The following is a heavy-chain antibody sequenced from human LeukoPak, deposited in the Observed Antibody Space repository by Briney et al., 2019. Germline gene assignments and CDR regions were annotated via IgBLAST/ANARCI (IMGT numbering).Heavy chain of an antibody. D-gene: IGHD3-22*01. CDR2: ISYDGSNK. CDR3: ATIVGYYFDS. CDR1: GFTFSSYA. V-gene: IGHV3-30-3*01. Sequence: PGRSLRLSCAASGFTFSSYAMHWVRQAPGKGLEWVAVISYDGSNKYYADSVKGRFTISRDNSKNTLYLQMNSLRADDTAEYYCATIVGYYFDSWGQGTLVTVSS. J-gene: IGHJ4*02.